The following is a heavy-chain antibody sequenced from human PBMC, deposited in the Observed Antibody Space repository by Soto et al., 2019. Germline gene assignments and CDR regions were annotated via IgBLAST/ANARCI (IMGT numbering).Heavy chain of an antibody. J-gene: IGHJ3*02. Sequence: SETLSLTCTVSGGSISSGGYYWSWILQHPGKGLEWIGYIYYSGSTYYNPSLKSRVTISVDTSKNQFSLKLSSVTAADTAVYYCARDVRSTMVRGVIVEFDAFDIWGQGTMVTVS. CDR2: IYYSGST. D-gene: IGHD3-10*01. V-gene: IGHV4-31*03. CDR1: GGSISSGGYY. CDR3: ARDVRSTMVRGVIVEFDAFDI.